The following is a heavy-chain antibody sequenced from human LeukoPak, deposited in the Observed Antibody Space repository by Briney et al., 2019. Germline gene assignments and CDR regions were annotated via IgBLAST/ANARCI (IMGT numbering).Heavy chain of an antibody. CDR3: ARFGYSYGLDY. D-gene: IGHD5-18*01. Sequence: SETLSLTCTVSGGSINTYYWTWIRQPPGKGLEWIGYIYYSGSTNYNPSLKSRVTISVDTSMNQFSLKLSSVTAADTAVYYCARFGYSYGLDYWGQGTLVTVSS. J-gene: IGHJ4*02. CDR2: IYYSGST. CDR1: GGSINTYY. V-gene: IGHV4-59*08.